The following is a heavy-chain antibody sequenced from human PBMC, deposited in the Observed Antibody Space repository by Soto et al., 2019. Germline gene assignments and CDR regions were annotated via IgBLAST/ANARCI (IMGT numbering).Heavy chain of an antibody. CDR2: INPNSGGT. V-gene: IGHV1-2*04. D-gene: IGHD1-7*01. J-gene: IGHJ4*02. Sequence: QAPGQGLEWMGWINPNSGGTNYAQKFQGWVTMTRDTSISTAYMELSRLRSDDTAVYYCARYNWNYGYFDYWGQGTLVTVSS. CDR3: ARYNWNYGYFDY.